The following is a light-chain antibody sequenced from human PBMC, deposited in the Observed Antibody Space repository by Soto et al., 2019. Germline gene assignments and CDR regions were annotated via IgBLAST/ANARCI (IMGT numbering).Light chain of an antibody. V-gene: IGKV1-16*01. J-gene: IGKJ2*01. CDR2: SES. Sequence: DIQMTQSPSSLSASLGDRVIITCRASQAMSNSLDWVQQKPGKDPKSLLYSESGLQGGVPSRFRDSGSGTDVTLTISSLQPEDFATYYCLQYHSYPYNFGQGTKL. CDR1: QAMSNS. CDR3: LQYHSYPYN.